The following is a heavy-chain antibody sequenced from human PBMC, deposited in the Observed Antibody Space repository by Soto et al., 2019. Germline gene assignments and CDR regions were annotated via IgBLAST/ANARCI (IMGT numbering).Heavy chain of an antibody. CDR1: GFTFSSYG. J-gene: IGHJ6*02. CDR3: ARPRGYCSSTSCYYYGMDV. D-gene: IGHD2-2*01. V-gene: IGHV3-33*01. CDR2: IWYDGSNK. Sequence: QVQLVESGGGVVQPGRSLRLSCAASGFTFSSYGMHWVRQAPGKGLEWVAVIWYDGSNKYYADSVKGRFTISRDNSKNTLYLQMNSLRAEDTAVYYCARPRGYCSSTSCYYYGMDVWGQGTTVTVSS.